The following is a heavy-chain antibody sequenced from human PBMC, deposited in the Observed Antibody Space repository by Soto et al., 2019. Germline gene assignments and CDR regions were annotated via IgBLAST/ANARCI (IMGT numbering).Heavy chain of an antibody. J-gene: IGHJ6*02. D-gene: IGHD2-15*01. CDR2: ISSSSSYT. V-gene: IGHV3-11*05. CDR3: ARDGVVVARSDYYYGMDV. Sequence: GGSLRLSCAASGFTFSDYYMSWIRQAPGKGLEWVSYISSSSSYTNYADSVKGRFTISRDNAKNSLYLQMNSLRAEDTAVYYCARDGVVVARSDYYYGMDVWGQGTTVTVSS. CDR1: GFTFSDYY.